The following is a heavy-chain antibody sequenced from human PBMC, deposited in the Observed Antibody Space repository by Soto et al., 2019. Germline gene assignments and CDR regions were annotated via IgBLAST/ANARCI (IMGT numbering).Heavy chain of an antibody. V-gene: IGHV3-21*01. CDR1: GFTFSSYS. CDR2: ISSSSSYI. D-gene: IGHD3-10*01. CDR3: ASYYGSGSYLGY. Sequence: GGSLRLSCAASGFTFSSYSMNWVRQAPGKGLEWVSSISSSSSYIYYADSVKGRFTISRDNTKNSLYLQMNSLRAEDTAVYYCASYYGSGSYLGYWGQGTLVTVSS. J-gene: IGHJ4*02.